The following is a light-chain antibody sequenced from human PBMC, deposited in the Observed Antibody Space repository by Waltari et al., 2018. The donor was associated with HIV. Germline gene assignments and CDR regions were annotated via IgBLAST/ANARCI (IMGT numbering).Light chain of an antibody. CDR1: NSNIGSNH. Sequence: QSVLTQPPSASGTPGQRVTISCSGSNSNIGSNHVYWYQQLPGTAPKFLIYRNNQRPSGVPDRFSGSKSGTSASLDISGLRSEDEAYYYCAAWDDSQSGLWVFGGGTKLTVL. V-gene: IGLV1-47*01. J-gene: IGLJ3*02. CDR2: RNN. CDR3: AAWDDSQSGLWV.